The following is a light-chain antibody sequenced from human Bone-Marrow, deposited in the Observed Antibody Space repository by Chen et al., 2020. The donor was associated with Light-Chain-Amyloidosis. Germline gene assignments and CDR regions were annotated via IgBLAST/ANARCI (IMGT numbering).Light chain of an antibody. Sequence: EIVMTQSPATLSVSPGERATLSCRASHSVSSNLAWYQQKPGQAPRLLIYGASTRATGIPARFSGSGSGTEFTRTIRSLQSEDFAVYYCQQYNNWPPMYTFGQGTKLEIK. CDR3: QQYNNWPPMYT. J-gene: IGKJ2*01. CDR2: GAS. V-gene: IGKV3-15*01. CDR1: HSVSSN.